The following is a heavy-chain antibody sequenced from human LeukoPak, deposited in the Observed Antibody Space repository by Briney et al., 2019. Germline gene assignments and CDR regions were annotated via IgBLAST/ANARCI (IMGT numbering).Heavy chain of an antibody. CDR1: GFTFSSYA. J-gene: IGHJ4*02. CDR2: ISGSGGST. Sequence: QPGGSLRLSCAASGFTFSSYAMSWVRQAPGKGLEWVSAISGSGGSTYYADSVKGRFTISRDNAKNSLYLQMNSLRAEDTAVYYCARDSQRFFIAAAGTADYWGQGTLVTVSS. V-gene: IGHV3-23*01. CDR3: ARDSQRFFIAAAGTADY. D-gene: IGHD6-13*01.